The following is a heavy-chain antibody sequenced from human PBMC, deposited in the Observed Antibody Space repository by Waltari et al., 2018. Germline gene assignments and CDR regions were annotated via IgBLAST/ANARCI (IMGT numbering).Heavy chain of an antibody. CDR3: ARGHPPGGDYVYYYYGLDL. CDR2: IIPIFGTA. V-gene: IGHV1-69*12. D-gene: IGHD4-17*01. CDR1: GGTFSTYV. J-gene: IGHJ6*02. Sequence: VQLVQSGAEVKEPGSSVKVSCKASGGTFSTYVIIWVRHAPGQGLEWMGGIIPIFGTANHAQKFQGRVTSTADESTRTVYMDLNRLRSEDTAVYYCARGHPPGGDYVYYYYGLDLWGQGTTVTVAS.